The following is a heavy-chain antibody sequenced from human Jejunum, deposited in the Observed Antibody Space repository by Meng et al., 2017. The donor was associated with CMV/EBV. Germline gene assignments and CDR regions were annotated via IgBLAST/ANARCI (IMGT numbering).Heavy chain of an antibody. CDR2: ISAYNGTT. J-gene: IGHJ1*01. CDR3: VGGREDGSSGVYFRH. Sequence: VQMVQSVAEVKKPGASVKVSCTASGYTFTTYGISRGRQAPGQGLEWMGWISAYNGTTNYAQNLQGRVTMTRDTSTSTAYMELRTLRSGDTAVYYCVGGREDGSSGVYFRHWGQGTLVTVSS. CDR1: GYTFTTYG. V-gene: IGHV1-18*01. D-gene: IGHD2-15*01.